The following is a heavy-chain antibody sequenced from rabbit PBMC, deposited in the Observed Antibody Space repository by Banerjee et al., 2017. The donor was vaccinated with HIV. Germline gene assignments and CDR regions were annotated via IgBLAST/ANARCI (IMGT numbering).Heavy chain of an antibody. CDR2: IYVGSGST. Sequence: QEQLVESGGGLVKPEGSLTLTCTASGFDFSSGYWVSWVRQAPGKGLELIACIYVGSGSTWYASWVNGRFTISKTSSTTVTLQMTSLTAADTATYFCARDRDSYDDYGDFDLWGQGTLVTVS. CDR1: GFDFSSGYW. J-gene: IGHJ4*01. CDR3: ARDRDSYDDYGDFDL. V-gene: IGHV1S45*01. D-gene: IGHD2-1*01.